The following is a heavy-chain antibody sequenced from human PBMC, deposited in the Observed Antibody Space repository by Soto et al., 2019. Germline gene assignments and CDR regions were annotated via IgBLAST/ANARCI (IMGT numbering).Heavy chain of an antibody. CDR2: ISGSGGST. D-gene: IGHD2-15*01. Sequence: GGSLRLSCAASGFTFSSYAMSWVRQAPGKGLEWVSAISGSGGSTYYADSVKGRFTISRDNSKNTLYLQMNSLRAEDTAVYYCAKDQSQQLVVVVAATPSRANDAFDIWGQGTMVTVSS. V-gene: IGHV3-23*01. CDR3: AKDQSQQLVVVVAATPSRANDAFDI. CDR1: GFTFSSYA. J-gene: IGHJ3*02.